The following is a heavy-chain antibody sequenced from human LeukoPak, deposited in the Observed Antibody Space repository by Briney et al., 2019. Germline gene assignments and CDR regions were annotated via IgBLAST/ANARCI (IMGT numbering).Heavy chain of an antibody. CDR3: ARDLLVVPAAILGY. D-gene: IGHD2-2*02. J-gene: IGHJ4*02. Sequence: GGSLRLSCAASGFTFSSDSMNWVRQAPGKGLEWVSSISSSSSYIYYADSVKGRFTISSDNAKNSLYLQMNSLRAEDTAVYYCARDLLVVPAAILGYWGQGTLVTVSS. V-gene: IGHV3-21*01. CDR2: ISSSSSYI. CDR1: GFTFSSDS.